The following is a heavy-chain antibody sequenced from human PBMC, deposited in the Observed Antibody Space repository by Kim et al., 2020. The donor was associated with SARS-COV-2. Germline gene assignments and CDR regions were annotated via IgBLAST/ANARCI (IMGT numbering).Heavy chain of an antibody. J-gene: IGHJ6*02. V-gene: IGHV1-58*02. Sequence: SVKVSCKASGFTFTSSAMQWVRQARGQRLEWIGWIVVGSGNTNYAQKFQERVTITRDMSTSTAYMELSSLRSEDTAVYYCAAVHLGGVAGTGGETYYYYYGMDVWGQGTTVTVSS. CDR2: IVVGSGNT. D-gene: IGHD6-19*01. CDR3: AAVHLGGVAGTGGETYYYYYGMDV. CDR1: GFTFTSSA.